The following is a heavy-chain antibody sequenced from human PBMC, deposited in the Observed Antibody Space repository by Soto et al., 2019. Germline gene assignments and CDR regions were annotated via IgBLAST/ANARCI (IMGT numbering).Heavy chain of an antibody. CDR1: GGSISSSSYY. V-gene: IGHV4-39*01. CDR3: ARLLGKFDY. CDR2: IYYSGST. J-gene: IGHJ4*02. D-gene: IGHD7-27*01. Sequence: TSETLSLTCTVSGGSISSSSYYWGWIRQPPGKGLEWIGSIYYSGSTYYNPSLKSRVTISVDTSKNQFSLKLSSVTAADTAVYYCARLLGKFDYWGQGTLVTVSS.